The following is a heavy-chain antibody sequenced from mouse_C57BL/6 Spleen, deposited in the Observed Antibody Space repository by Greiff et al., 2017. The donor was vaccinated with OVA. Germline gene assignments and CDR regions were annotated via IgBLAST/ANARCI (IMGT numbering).Heavy chain of an antibody. Sequence: QVQLQQPGAELVRPGSSVKLSCKASGYTFTSYWMDWVKQRPGQGLEWIGNIYPSDSETHYNQKFKDKATLTVDESSSTAYMQLSSLTSEDSAVYYCARWGNLYYAMDYWGQGTSVTVSS. V-gene: IGHV1-61*01. CDR3: ARWGNLYYAMDY. CDR1: GYTFTSYW. J-gene: IGHJ4*01. CDR2: IYPSDSET. D-gene: IGHD2-1*01.